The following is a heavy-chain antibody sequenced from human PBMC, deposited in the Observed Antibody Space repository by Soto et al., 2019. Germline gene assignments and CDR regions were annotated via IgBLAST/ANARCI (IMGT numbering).Heavy chain of an antibody. D-gene: IGHD3-22*01. J-gene: IGHJ4*02. CDR3: ARNDDYAGSGYYYCYFGD. Sequence: QVQLQESGPGLVKPSETLSLTCTVSGASISSYRWGWIRQPPGKGLEWIGNIYNTWSTNYKPSLKRRITRSADPSKNQISLELSSVTAADTAVYYCARNDDYAGSGYYYCYFGDWGQGTLVTVSS. CDR2: IYNTWST. CDR1: GASISSYR. V-gene: IGHV4-59*08.